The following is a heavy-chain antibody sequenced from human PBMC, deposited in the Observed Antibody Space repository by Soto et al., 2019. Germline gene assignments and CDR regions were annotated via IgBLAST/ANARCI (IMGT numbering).Heavy chain of an antibody. CDR2: IIPMFGIA. J-gene: IGHJ6*02. D-gene: IGHD2-2*01. CDR3: ARDSGRSDVVPAAISAMDV. V-gene: IGHV1-69*08. Sequence: QVQLVQSGAEVKKPGSSVKVSCKGSGGNRYTITWVRQAPGQGLEWMGRIIPMFGIATYAQNFQGRVTISADKSPRTAYMELSSLRSEDTAVYYCARDSGRSDVVPAAISAMDVWGQGTTVTVSS. CDR1: GGNRYT.